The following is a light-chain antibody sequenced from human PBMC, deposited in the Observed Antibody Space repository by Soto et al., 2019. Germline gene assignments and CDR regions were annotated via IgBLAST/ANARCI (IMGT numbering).Light chain of an antibody. J-gene: IGLJ1*01. V-gene: IGLV2-14*01. CDR1: SSDVAGYNY. CDR2: EVT. CDR3: SSYTSSSTLYV. Sequence: QSVLTQPASVSGSPGQSITISCTGTSSDVAGYNYVSWYQHHPGKAPKLMIYEVTNRPSGVSNRFSGSKSGNTASLIISGLQAADEADYYCSSYTSSSTLYVFGTGTKVTVL.